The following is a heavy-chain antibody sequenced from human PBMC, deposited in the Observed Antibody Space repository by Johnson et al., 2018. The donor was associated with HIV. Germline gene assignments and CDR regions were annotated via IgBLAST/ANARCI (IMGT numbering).Heavy chain of an antibody. J-gene: IGHJ3*02. CDR3: ARGGRAHYGGNFGAFDI. D-gene: IGHD4-23*01. CDR2: IRYDGSNK. Sequence: QVQLVESGGGVVQPGGSLRLSCAASGFTFSSYGMHWVRQAPGKGLEWVAFIRYDGSNKYYADSVKGRFTISRDNAKNSLYLQMNSLRAEDTAGYYCARGGRAHYGGNFGAFDICGQGTMVTVSS. CDR1: GFTFSSYG. V-gene: IGHV3-30*02.